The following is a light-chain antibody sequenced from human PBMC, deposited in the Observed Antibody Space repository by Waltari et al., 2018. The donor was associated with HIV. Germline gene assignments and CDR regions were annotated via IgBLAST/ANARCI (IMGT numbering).Light chain of an antibody. V-gene: IGKV1-17*01. Sequence: DIQMTQSPSSLSASVGDRATITCRASQGIRNGLGWYQQKPGKAPKRLIYTASTLQSGVPSRFSGSGSGTEFTLTISSLQPEDFATYYCLQHHSYPWTFGQGTKVDIK. CDR2: TAS. CDR3: LQHHSYPWT. J-gene: IGKJ1*01. CDR1: QGIRNG.